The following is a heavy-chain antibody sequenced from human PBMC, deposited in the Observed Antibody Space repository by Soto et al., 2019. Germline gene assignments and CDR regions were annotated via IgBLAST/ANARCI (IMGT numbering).Heavy chain of an antibody. J-gene: IGHJ6*02. V-gene: IGHV3-23*01. Sequence: PGGSLRLSCAASGFTFSSYAMSWVRQAPGKGLEWVSAISGSGGSTYYADSVKGRFTISRENAKNSLYLQMNSLRAGDTAVYYCARQYCNNGVCPYGMDVWGQGTTVTVSS. CDR3: ARQYCNNGVCPYGMDV. D-gene: IGHD2-8*01. CDR2: ISGSGGST. CDR1: GFTFSSYA.